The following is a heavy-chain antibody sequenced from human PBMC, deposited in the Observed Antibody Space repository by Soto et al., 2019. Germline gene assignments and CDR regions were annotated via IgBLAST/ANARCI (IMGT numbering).Heavy chain of an antibody. CDR3: AREFHHRFQANWFDP. D-gene: IGHD2-21*01. J-gene: IGHJ5*02. CDR1: GGSVSSGSYY. V-gene: IGHV4-61*01. Sequence: SETLSLTCTFSGGSVSSGSYYWSWIRQPPGKGLEWIGYIYYSGSTNYNPSLKSRVTISVDTSKNQFSLKLSSVTAADTAVYYCAREFHHRFQANWFDPWGQGTLVTVS. CDR2: IYYSGST.